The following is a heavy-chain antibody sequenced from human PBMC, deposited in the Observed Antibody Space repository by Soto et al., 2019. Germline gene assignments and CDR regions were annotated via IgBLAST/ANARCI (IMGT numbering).Heavy chain of an antibody. Sequence: QVQLVQSGAEVKKPGSSVKVSCKASGGTFSNYAISWVRQAPGQGLEWMGGIIPTFGTTNYAQKFQGRVTITADESTSTAYMELSSLRSEDTAAYYCARDAIFGVVIRGIDYYYGMDVWGQGTTVTVSS. CDR2: IIPTFGTT. CDR1: GGTFSNYA. J-gene: IGHJ6*02. D-gene: IGHD3-3*01. V-gene: IGHV1-69*01. CDR3: ARDAIFGVVIRGIDYYYGMDV.